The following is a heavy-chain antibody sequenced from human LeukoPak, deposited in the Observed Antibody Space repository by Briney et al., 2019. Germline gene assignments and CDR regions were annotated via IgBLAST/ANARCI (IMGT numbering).Heavy chain of an antibody. Sequence: GGSLRLSCAASGFTFSSYWMSWVRQAPGKGLEWVANIKQDGSEKYYVDSVKGRFTISRDNAKNSLYLQMNSLRAEDTAVYYCARAIVVVPAATRVRNWYFDLWGRGTLVTVSS. CDR1: GFTFSSYW. V-gene: IGHV3-7*01. CDR3: ARAIVVVPAATRVRNWYFDL. D-gene: IGHD2-2*01. J-gene: IGHJ2*01. CDR2: IKQDGSEK.